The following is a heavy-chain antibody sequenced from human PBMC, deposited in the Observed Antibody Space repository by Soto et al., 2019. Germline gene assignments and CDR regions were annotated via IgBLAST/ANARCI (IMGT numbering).Heavy chain of an antibody. Sequence: QVQLQQWGAGLLKPSETLSLTCAVYGGSFSDYYWAWIRQPPGKGLEWIGEVNHSGSTNYNPSLKSRVTISVDTSKNHASLRLTSVTAADTAIYYCASPRLTAITIDYWGQGTPVTVSS. J-gene: IGHJ4*02. V-gene: IGHV4-34*02. CDR2: VNHSGST. CDR1: GGSFSDYY. CDR3: ASPRLTAITIDY. D-gene: IGHD1-20*01.